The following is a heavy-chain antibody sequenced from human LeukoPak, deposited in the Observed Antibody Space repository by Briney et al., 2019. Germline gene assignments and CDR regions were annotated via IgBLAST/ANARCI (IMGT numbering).Heavy chain of an antibody. D-gene: IGHD3-22*01. Sequence: GGSLRLSCAATGVTVNYNFMSWVRQAPGKGLEWVSVIYSDSSADYADSVKGRFTISRDDAQNTLYLQMNSLRAGDTAVYYCARAPRPFDNSDYYFDYWGQGSLVTVSS. CDR1: GVTVNYNF. V-gene: IGHV3-53*01. CDR3: ARAPRPFDNSDYYFDY. J-gene: IGHJ4*02. CDR2: IYSDSSA.